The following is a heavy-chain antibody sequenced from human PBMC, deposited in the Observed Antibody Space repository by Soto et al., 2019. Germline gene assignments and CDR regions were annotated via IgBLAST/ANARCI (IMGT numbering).Heavy chain of an antibody. CDR2: IYYSGST. Sequence: SETLSLTCTVSGGSISSYYWSWIRQPPGKGLEWIGYIYYSGSTNYNPSLKSRGTISVDTSKNQFSLKLSSVTAADTAVYYCARGQDGDEYYFDYWGQGTLVTVSS. D-gene: IGHD4-17*01. V-gene: IGHV4-59*01. CDR3: ARGQDGDEYYFDY. J-gene: IGHJ4*02. CDR1: GGSISSYY.